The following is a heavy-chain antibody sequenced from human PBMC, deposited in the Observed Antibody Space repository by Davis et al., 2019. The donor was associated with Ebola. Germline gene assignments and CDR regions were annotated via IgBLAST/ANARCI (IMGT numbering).Heavy chain of an antibody. D-gene: IGHD6-13*01. CDR3: ARGTWGAAAGNGFFYYYMDV. J-gene: IGHJ6*03. Sequence: SETLSLTCAVYGGSFSGYYWSWIRQPPGKGLEWIGEINHSGSTNYNPSLKSRVTISVDTSKNQFSLKLSSVTAADTAVYYCARGTWGAAAGNGFFYYYMDVWGKGTTVTVSS. V-gene: IGHV4-34*01. CDR2: INHSGST. CDR1: GGSFSGYY.